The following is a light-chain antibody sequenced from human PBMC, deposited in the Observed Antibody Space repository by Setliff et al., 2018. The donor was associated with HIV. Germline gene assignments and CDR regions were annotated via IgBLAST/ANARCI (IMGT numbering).Light chain of an antibody. CDR1: SSNIGAYE. CDR3: QSYDSLSGSRV. J-gene: IGLJ1*01. Sequence: QSVLTQPPSVSGAPGQRITISCTGSSSNIGAYEVHWYQQLPGTAPKLLTYGNNLWPSGVPDRFSGSKSGTSASLAITGLQPEDEGDYNCQSYDSLSGSRVFGTGTKVTVL. CDR2: GNN. V-gene: IGLV1-40*01.